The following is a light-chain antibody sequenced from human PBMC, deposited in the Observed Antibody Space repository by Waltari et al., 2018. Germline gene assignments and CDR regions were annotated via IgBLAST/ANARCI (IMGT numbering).Light chain of an antibody. J-gene: IGLJ3*02. Sequence: QSALTQPRSVSGSPGQSVTISCAGTGIDVGEFNPVSWYQQHPGKAPRLVIFDVTQRPSGVPDRFSGSKSGTSASLTVSGLQAEDEADYYCCSYAGIWVFGGGTKLTVL. CDR2: DVT. CDR3: CSYAGIWV. V-gene: IGLV2-11*02. CDR1: GIDVGEFNP.